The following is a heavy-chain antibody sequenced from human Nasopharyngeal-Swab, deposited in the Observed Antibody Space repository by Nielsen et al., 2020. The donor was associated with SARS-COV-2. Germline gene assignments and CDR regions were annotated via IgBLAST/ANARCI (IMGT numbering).Heavy chain of an antibody. V-gene: IGHV4-59*01. CDR2: IYYSGST. D-gene: IGHD4/OR15-4a*01. CDR3: ARDGANRYYYYGMDV. Sequence: SETLSLTCTVSGGSISSYYWSWIRQPPGKGLEWIGYIYYSGSTNYNPSLKSRVTISVDTSKNQFSLKLSSVTAADTAVYYCARDGANRYYYYGMDVGGQGTTVTVSS. CDR1: GGSISSYY. J-gene: IGHJ6*02.